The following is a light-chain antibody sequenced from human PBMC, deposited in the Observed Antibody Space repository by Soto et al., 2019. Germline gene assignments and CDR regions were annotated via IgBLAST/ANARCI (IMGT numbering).Light chain of an antibody. CDR3: QQYYNYPRT. V-gene: IGKV1-8*01. CDR2: AAS. J-gene: IGKJ1*01. CDR1: QGISSC. Sequence: AIRMTQSPSSFSASTGDRVTITSGASQGISSCLAWYRQKPGEAPKLLIYAASTLQSGVPSRFSGSGSGTYFTLTISCLQSEDFATYYCQQYYNYPRTFGQGTKVEIK.